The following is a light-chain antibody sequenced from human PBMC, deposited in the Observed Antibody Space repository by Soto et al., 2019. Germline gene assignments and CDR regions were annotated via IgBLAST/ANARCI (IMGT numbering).Light chain of an antibody. CDR1: QSVSTY. V-gene: IGKV3-11*01. CDR2: DAS. J-gene: IGKJ3*01. CDR3: QQRSNWPPFT. Sequence: EIVLTQSPATLSLSPGEIATLSCRASQSVSTYLAWYQQRPGQAPRLLIYDASSRAPGIPARFSGSGSGTDFTLTISSLEPEDFAVYYCQQRSNWPPFTFGPGTKVDIK.